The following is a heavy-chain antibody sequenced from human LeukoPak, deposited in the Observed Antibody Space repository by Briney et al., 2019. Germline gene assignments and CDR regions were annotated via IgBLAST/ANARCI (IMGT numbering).Heavy chain of an antibody. CDR1: GYTFTSYY. J-gene: IGHJ4*02. CDR2: INPNSGGT. CDR3: ARAGYYATSGPDY. V-gene: IGHV1-2*02. D-gene: IGHD3-22*01. Sequence: GASVKVSCKASGYTFTSYYMHLVRQAPGQGLEWMGWINPNSGGTKSAQKFQGRVTMTRDTSISTAYMELSRLISDDTAVYYCARAGYYATSGPDYWGQGTLVTVSS.